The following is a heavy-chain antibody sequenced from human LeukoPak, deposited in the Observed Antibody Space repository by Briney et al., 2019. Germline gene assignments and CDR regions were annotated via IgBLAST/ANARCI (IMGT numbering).Heavy chain of an antibody. D-gene: IGHD5-18*01. CDR3: ARGFRDTAMFLDY. CDR1: GISFSSYE. Sequence: GGSLRLSCAASGISFSSYEMNWVRQAPREGLEWLSCISSSGNTMYYADSVKGRFTISRDNAKNSLYLQMNSLRAEDTAVYYCARGFRDTAMFLDYWGQGTVVSVSS. CDR2: ISSSGNTM. J-gene: IGHJ4*02. V-gene: IGHV3-48*03.